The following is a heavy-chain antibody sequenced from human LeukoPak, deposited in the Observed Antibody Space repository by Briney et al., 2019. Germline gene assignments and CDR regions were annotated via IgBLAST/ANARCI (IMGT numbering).Heavy chain of an antibody. CDR1: GITFSSHA. D-gene: IGHD5-24*01. CDR3: PKGGAATMRDGYNYYYYYMEV. J-gene: IGHJ6*03. Sequence: PGGSLRLSCAASGITFSSHAMSWGRQAPGKGLELVSLISGSGGHTYYGDSVKGRFTISRDNSTNRLYLQMNSLRPEDTAVYYCPKGGAATMRDGYNYYYYYMEVWGRGTTVTVSS. V-gene: IGHV3-23*01. CDR2: ISGSGGHT.